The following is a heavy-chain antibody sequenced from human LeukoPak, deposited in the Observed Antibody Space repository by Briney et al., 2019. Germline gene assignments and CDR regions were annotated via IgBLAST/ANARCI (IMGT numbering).Heavy chain of an antibody. CDR2: VKSDGTAT. Sequence: PWGSLRLSCAASGFTFSSHLMHWVRQAQGTGLVWVSSVKSDGTATNYADSVKGRFTISRDNAKNTLYQQMNSLRVEDTAVYYCVRKFATGDWGQGTLVTVSS. D-gene: IGHD1-14*01. CDR1: GFTFSSHL. V-gene: IGHV3-74*01. CDR3: VRKFATGD. J-gene: IGHJ4*02.